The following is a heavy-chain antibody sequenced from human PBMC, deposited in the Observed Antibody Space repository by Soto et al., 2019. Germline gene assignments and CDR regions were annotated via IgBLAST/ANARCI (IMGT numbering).Heavy chain of an antibody. CDR3: ARGGGNFDQ. D-gene: IGHD3-16*01. CDR2: VKKDGSDK. J-gene: IGHJ4*02. V-gene: IGHV3-7*04. Sequence: EVQLVESGGGLVQPGGSLRLTCTASGFSLSDYWMSWVRQAPGKGLEWVANVKKDGSDKYYVDSVKGRFTISRDNAKNSRFLQMNTLTGEDTAVYYCARGGGNFDQWGQGTLVTVSS. CDR1: GFSLSDYW.